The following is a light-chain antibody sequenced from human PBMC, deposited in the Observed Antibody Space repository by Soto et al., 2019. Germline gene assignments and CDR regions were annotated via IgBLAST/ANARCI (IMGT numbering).Light chain of an antibody. CDR3: QQRSNWPPIT. CDR2: DAS. Sequence: EIVLTQSPATLSLSPGERATLSCRASQSVSSYLAWYQQKPGQAPRLLIYDASNRATGIPARFSGSGSGTDFPLTISSLDPEDFAIYCCQQRSNWPPITFGQGTRLEIK. J-gene: IGKJ5*01. CDR1: QSVSSY. V-gene: IGKV3-11*01.